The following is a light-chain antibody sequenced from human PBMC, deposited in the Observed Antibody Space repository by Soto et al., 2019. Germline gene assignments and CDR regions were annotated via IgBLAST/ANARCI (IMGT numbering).Light chain of an antibody. CDR3: QKYGSSLFT. J-gene: IGKJ3*01. CDR2: GTS. Sequence: DIVLTQSPGTLSLSPGERATLSCRASQSVSSKYLAWYQQKPGQPPRVLIYGTSIRATGIPERFSGGGSGTDFNLTITRLESEDFAVYYCQKYGSSLFTFGPGTKVDFK. CDR1: QSVSSKY. V-gene: IGKV3-20*01.